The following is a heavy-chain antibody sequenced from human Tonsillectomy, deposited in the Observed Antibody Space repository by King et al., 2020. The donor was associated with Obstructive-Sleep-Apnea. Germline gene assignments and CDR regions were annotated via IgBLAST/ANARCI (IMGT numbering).Heavy chain of an antibody. CDR1: GGSISSGDYY. V-gene: IGHV4-30-4*01. Sequence: VQLQESGPGLVKPSQTLSLTCTVSGGSISSGDYYWSWIRQPPGKGLEWIGYINYSGSAYYNPSLKRRATISVDTSKNQFSLTLSSVTAADTAVYYCARGTVMPNWFDPWGQGTLVTVSS. D-gene: IGHD4-17*01. CDR2: INYSGSA. CDR3: ARGTVMPNWFDP. J-gene: IGHJ5*02.